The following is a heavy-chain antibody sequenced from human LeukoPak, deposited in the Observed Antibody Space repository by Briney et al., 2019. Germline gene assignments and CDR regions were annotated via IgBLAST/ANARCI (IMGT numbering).Heavy chain of an antibody. D-gene: IGHD2-2*01. J-gene: IGHJ5*02. CDR1: GYTFTGYY. Sequence: ASVKVSCKASGYTFTGYYMHWVRQAPGQGLEWMGWINPNSGGTNYAQKFQGRVTMTRDTSISTAYMELSRLRSDDTAVYYCAREDIVVVPAADFDPWGRGTLVTVSS. CDR2: INPNSGGT. CDR3: AREDIVVVPAADFDP. V-gene: IGHV1-2*02.